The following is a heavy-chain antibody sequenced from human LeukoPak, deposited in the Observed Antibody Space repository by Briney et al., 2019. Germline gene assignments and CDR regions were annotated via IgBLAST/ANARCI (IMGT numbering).Heavy chain of an antibody. CDR3: AREVGDYVGVFDY. CDR1: GASVSSHY. CDR2: IYHSGTT. J-gene: IGHJ4*02. V-gene: IGHV4-59*02. Sequence: SETLSLTCAVSGASVSSHYWTWIRQSPGRGLEWIGHIYHSGTTKYNPSLKSRVSISVDTPKSQFSLKLKSVSAADTAVYYCAREVGDYVGVFDYWGQGTLVTVSS. D-gene: IGHD4-17*01.